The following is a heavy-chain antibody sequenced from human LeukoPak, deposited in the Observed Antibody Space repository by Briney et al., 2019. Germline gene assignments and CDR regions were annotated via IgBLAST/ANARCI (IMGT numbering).Heavy chain of an antibody. D-gene: IGHD3-22*01. Sequence: GGSLRLSCAASGFTFRSYAMSWVRQAPGKGLKWVSAISGSGGSTYYADSVKGRFTISRDNSKNTLYLQMNSLRAEDTAVYYCAKDPWSYYYDSSGYYPHYFDYWGQGTLVTVSS. CDR2: ISGSGGST. CDR1: GFTFRSYA. J-gene: IGHJ4*02. V-gene: IGHV3-23*01. CDR3: AKDPWSYYYDSSGYYPHYFDY.